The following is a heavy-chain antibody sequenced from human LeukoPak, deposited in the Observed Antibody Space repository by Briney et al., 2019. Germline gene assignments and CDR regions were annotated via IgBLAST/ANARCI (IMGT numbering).Heavy chain of an antibody. V-gene: IGHV3-53*01. CDR3: AGDTHSSSWYDH. J-gene: IGHJ5*02. Sequence: GGSLRLSCAVSGFTFSSIYTSWVRQAPGKGLEWVSFIYSDGNTYYADSVKGRFTLSRDSSRNTLYLQMNSLRVDDTAVYYCAGDTHSSSWYDHWGQGTLVTVSS. CDR1: GFTFSSIY. CDR2: IYSDGNT. D-gene: IGHD6-19*01.